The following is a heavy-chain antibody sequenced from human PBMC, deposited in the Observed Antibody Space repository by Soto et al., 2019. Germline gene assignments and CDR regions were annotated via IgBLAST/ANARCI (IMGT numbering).Heavy chain of an antibody. V-gene: IGHV3-30*03. CDR1: GPTFSNYG. CDR2: ISYDGTKN. D-gene: IGHD3-22*01. J-gene: IGHJ4*02. Sequence: QVQLVEYGGGEVQPGRSLRLSCAASGPTFSNYGMHWVRQAPGKGLEWVAVISYDGTKNYYAEPVKGRFTISRDNSKNTLYLQMNSLIIEDTGVYYCAGDSDGRMVREIITDDFDYWGQGTLVTVSS. CDR3: AGDSDGRMVREIITDDFDY.